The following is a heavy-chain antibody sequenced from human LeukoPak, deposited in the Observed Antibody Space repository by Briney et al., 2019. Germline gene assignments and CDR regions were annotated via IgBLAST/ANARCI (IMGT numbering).Heavy chain of an antibody. Sequence: PGGSLRLSCAASGFTFGSYEMNWVRQAPGKGLEWVSYISSSGSTIYYADSVKGRFTISRDNAKNSLYLQMNSLRAEDTAVYYCARVGIQLWLQDYYYGMDVWGKGTTVTVSS. CDR2: ISSSGSTI. CDR3: ARVGIQLWLQDYYYGMDV. D-gene: IGHD5-18*01. J-gene: IGHJ6*04. CDR1: GFTFGSYE. V-gene: IGHV3-48*03.